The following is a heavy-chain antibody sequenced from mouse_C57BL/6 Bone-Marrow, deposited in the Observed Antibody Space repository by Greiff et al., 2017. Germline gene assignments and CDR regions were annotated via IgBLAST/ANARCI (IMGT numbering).Heavy chain of an antibody. J-gene: IGHJ4*01. CDR3: AKAQDDYDMDY. CDR2: IWGEGST. CDR1: GFSLTSYG. Sequence: VKLVESGPGLVAPSQSLSITCTVSGFSLTSYGVSWVRQPPGKGLEWLGVIWGEGSTNYHSAIISRLSISKDNSKSKVFLKLNSLQTDDTATYYCAKAQDDYDMDYWGQGTSVTVSS. D-gene: IGHD2-4*01. V-gene: IGHV2-3*01.